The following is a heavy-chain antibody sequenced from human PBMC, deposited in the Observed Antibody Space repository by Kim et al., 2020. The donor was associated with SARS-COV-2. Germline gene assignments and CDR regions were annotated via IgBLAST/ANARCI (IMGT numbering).Heavy chain of an antibody. J-gene: IGHJ3*02. D-gene: IGHD2-2*01. V-gene: IGHV3-73*01. CDR2: IRSKADSYAT. CDR1: GFTFSGSA. CDR3: INSRDCSSTSCLNHDAFDI. Sequence: GGSLRLSCAASGFTFSGSAMHWVRQASGKGLEWVGRIRSKADSYATADAASVKGRFTISSDDSKNTAYLQMNSLKTEDTAVYYCINSRDCSSTSCLNHDAFDIWGPGTMVTVSS.